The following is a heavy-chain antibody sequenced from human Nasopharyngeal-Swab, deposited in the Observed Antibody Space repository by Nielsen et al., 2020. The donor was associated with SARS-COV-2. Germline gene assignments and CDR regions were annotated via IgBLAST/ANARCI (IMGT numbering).Heavy chain of an antibody. CDR1: GFTFSDYY. Sequence: GESLKISCAASGFTFSDYYMSWIRQAPGKGLEWISYISSSGSTIYYADSVKGRFTISRDTAKNSLYLQMNSLRAEDTAVYYCARDLGYYGSGSYFDYWGQGSLVTVSS. CDR3: ARDLGYYGSGSYFDY. CDR2: ISSSGSTI. D-gene: IGHD3-10*01. V-gene: IGHV3-11*01. J-gene: IGHJ4*02.